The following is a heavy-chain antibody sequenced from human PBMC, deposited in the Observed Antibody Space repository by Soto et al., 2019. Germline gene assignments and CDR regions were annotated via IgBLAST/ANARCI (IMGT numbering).Heavy chain of an antibody. D-gene: IGHD2-8*01. J-gene: IGHJ4*02. CDR1: EDTFRNYA. CDR2: IIPIFGTA. V-gene: IGHV1-69*06. CDR3: AITNVADAAFDY. Sequence: QVELVQSGAEVKKPGSSVKVSCQASEDTFRNYAISWVRQAPGQGLEWMGGIIPIFGTANYAQKFQGRVTITADTSANTVYLERISLRSEDPAVYYCAITNVADAAFDYWGQGTLVTVSS.